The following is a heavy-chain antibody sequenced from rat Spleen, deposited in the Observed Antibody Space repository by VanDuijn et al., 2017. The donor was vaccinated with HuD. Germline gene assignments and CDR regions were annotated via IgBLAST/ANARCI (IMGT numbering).Heavy chain of an antibody. CDR3: ARSDGTHYYLPFPY. J-gene: IGHJ3*01. CDR1: GFSITTHY. D-gene: IGHD1-12*02. Sequence: QLQESGPGLVKPSQSLSLTCSVTGFSITTHYWDWIRKFPGNKMEWMGYINYSGSTTYNPSLQSRISITRDTTRNQFFLQVNSVTTEDTATYYCARSDGTHYYLPFPYWGQGTLVTVSS. V-gene: IGHV3-1*01. CDR2: INYSGST.